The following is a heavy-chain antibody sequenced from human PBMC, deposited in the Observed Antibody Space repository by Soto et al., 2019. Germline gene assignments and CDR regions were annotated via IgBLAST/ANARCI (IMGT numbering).Heavy chain of an antibody. J-gene: IGHJ3*02. Sequence: ASVKVSCKASGYTFTGYYMHWVRQAPGQGLEWMGWINPNSGGTNYAQKFQGWVTMTRDTSISTANMELSRLRSDDTAVYYCARGAPIVATTDGAFDIWGQGTMVTVSS. CDR3: ARGAPIVATTDGAFDI. CDR2: INPNSGGT. CDR1: GYTFTGYY. D-gene: IGHD5-12*01. V-gene: IGHV1-2*04.